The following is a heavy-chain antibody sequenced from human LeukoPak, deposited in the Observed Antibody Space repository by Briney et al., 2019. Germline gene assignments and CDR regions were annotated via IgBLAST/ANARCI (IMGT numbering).Heavy chain of an antibody. CDR1: GGSISSSSYY. D-gene: IGHD2-21*02. J-gene: IGHJ4*02. CDR3: ATSKRKTYCGGDCYTPLYY. V-gene: IGHV4-39*07. CDR2: IYYSGST. Sequence: PSETLSLTCTVSGGSISSSSYYWGWIRQPPGKGLEWIGSIYYSGSTYYNPSLKSRVTISVDTSKNQFSLKLSSVTAADTAVYYCATSKRKTYCGGDCYTPLYYWGQGTLVTVSS.